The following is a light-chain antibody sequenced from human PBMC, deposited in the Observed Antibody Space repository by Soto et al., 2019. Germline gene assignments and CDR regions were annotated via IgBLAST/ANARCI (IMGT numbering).Light chain of an antibody. V-gene: IGKV3-15*01. J-gene: IGKJ4*01. CDR2: GAS. Sequence: EIVMTQSPATLSVSPGERATLSCRASQSVTNYLAWYQQKPGQPPRLLIYGASTRATGIPARFSGSGSGTDFTLSISSLQSEDFAIYYCQQYNNWPLSFGGGTRVEI. CDR1: QSVTNY. CDR3: QQYNNWPLS.